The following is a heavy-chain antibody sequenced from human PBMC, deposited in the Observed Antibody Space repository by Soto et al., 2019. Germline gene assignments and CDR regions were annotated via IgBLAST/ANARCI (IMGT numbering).Heavy chain of an antibody. D-gene: IGHD3-22*01. V-gene: IGHV3-23*01. J-gene: IGHJ4*02. CDR3: AKEFYGSPSGYHDY. CDR1: GVTFSTHA. CDR2: ISGSGGST. Sequence: PGGSLRLSCAASGVTFSTHAMSWVRQAPGKGLEWVSVISGSGGSTYYADSVKGRFTISRDNSKNTLYLQMNSLRAEDTAVYYCAKEFYGSPSGYHDYWGQGTLVTVSS.